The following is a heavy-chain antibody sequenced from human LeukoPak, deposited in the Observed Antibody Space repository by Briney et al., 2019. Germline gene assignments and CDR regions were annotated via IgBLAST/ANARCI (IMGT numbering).Heavy chain of an antibody. V-gene: IGHV3-23*01. D-gene: IGHD6-19*01. J-gene: IGHJ6*02. CDR3: TSRRYGSGWPDYYYDGMDV. Sequence: PGGSLRLSRAASGFTFSNSAMSWVRQAPGKGLEWVSTLSGSGITTYYADSVKGRFTISRDNSKNTAYLQMNSLKTEDTAVYYCTSRRYGSGWPDYYYDGMDVWGQGTTVTVSS. CDR2: LSGSGITT. CDR1: GFTFSNSA.